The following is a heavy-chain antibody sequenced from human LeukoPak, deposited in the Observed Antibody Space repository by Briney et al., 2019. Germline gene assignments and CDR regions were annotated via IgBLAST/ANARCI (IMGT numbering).Heavy chain of an antibody. Sequence: ASVKVSCKASGYTFTSYDINWVRQATGQGLEWMGWMNPNSGNTGYAQKFQGRVTITADESTSTAYMELSSLRSEDTAVYYCARVDYGGNWDYWGQGTLVTVSS. CDR3: ARVDYGGNWDY. J-gene: IGHJ4*02. D-gene: IGHD4-23*01. CDR2: MNPNSGNT. CDR1: GYTFTSYD. V-gene: IGHV1-8*03.